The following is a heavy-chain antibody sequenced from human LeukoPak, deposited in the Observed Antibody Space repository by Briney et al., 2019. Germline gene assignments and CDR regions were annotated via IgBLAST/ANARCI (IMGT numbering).Heavy chain of an antibody. Sequence: GGSLRLSCVVSGFTFSSYAMHWVRQAPGKGLEYVSAISSNGGSTYYANSVKGRFAISRDNSKNTLYLQMGSLRVEDMAVYYCARASSGWYGYWGQGTLVTVSS. D-gene: IGHD6-19*01. J-gene: IGHJ4*02. V-gene: IGHV3-64*01. CDR1: GFTFSSYA. CDR2: ISSNGGST. CDR3: ARASSGWYGY.